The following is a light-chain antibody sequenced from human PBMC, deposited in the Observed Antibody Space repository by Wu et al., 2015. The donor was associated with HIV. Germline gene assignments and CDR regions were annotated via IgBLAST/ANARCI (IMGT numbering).Light chain of an antibody. CDR2: KAS. CDR1: QSISSW. J-gene: IGKJ2*01. V-gene: IGKV1-5*03. CDR3: QQYNSYPYT. Sequence: DIQMIQSPSTLSASVGGRVTITCRASQSISSWLAWYQHKPGKAPKLLIQKASNLETGVPSRFSGTKSGTEFTLTISSLQLDDFATYYCQQYNSYPYTFGQGTKLEIK.